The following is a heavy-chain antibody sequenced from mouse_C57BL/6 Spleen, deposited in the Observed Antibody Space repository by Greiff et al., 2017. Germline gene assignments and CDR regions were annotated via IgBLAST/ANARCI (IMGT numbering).Heavy chain of an antibody. CDR3: AINFFFDY. CDR2: IYPGDGDT. V-gene: IGHV1-82*01. CDR1: GYAFSSSW. Sequence: VKLQESGPELVKPGASVKISCKASGYAFSSSWMNWVKQRPGKGLEWIGRIYPGDGDTNYNGKFKGKATLTAAKSSSTASMQLSSLTSEDSAVCLCAINFFFDYWGQGTTLTVSS. J-gene: IGHJ2*01.